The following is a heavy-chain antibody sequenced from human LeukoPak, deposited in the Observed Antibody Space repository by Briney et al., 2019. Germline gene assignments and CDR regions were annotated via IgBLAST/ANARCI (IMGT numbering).Heavy chain of an antibody. CDR2: VDPEDGET. CDR3: ASRSDHGGDY. J-gene: IGHJ4*02. V-gene: IGHV1-69-2*01. CDR1: GYTFTDYY. Sequence: ASVKVSCKVSGYTFTDYYMHWVQQDLGKGLEWMGLVDPEDGETIYAEKFQGRVTITADTSTDTAYMELSSLRSEDTAVYYCASRSDHGGDYWGQGTLVTVSS. D-gene: IGHD3-16*01.